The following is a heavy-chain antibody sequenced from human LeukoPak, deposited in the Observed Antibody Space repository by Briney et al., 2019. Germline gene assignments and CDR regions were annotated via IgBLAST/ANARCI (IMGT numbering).Heavy chain of an antibody. Sequence: PGGSLRLSCAASGFTFSSYGMHWVRQAPGKGLEWVAVIWYDGSNKYYADSVKGRFTFSRDNSKNTLYLQMNSLRAEDTAVYYCARGESVVVIPEYYFDYWGQGTLVTVSS. CDR3: ARGESVVVIPEYYFDY. D-gene: IGHD3-22*01. CDR1: GFTFSSYG. CDR2: IWYDGSNK. V-gene: IGHV3-33*01. J-gene: IGHJ4*02.